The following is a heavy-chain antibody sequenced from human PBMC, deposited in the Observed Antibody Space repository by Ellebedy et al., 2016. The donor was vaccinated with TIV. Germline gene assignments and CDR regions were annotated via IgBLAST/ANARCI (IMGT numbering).Heavy chain of an antibody. V-gene: IGHV3-23*01. D-gene: IGHD2-15*01. CDR3: AKDRRHCSGGSCYQDY. Sequence: GGSLRLSCAASGFSFSSHAMSWVRQAPGKGLEWVSAISGSGGSKYYADSVKGRFTISRDTSKNTLYLQMNSLRAEDTAVYYCAKDRRHCSGGSCYQDYWGQGTLVTVSS. CDR1: GFSFSSHA. CDR2: ISGSGGSK. J-gene: IGHJ4*02.